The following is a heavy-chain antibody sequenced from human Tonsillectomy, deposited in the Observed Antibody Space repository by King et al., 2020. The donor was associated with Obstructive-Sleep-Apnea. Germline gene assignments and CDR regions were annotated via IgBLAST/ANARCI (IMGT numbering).Heavy chain of an antibody. CDR1: GYTFTSYY. V-gene: IGHV1-46*03. CDR2: INPSGGST. Sequence: VQLVASVAAVKPPGAPVTVSCQASGYTFTSYYMHWVRQAPGQGLEWMGIINPSGGSTSYAQKFQGRVPMTRDTSTSTVYMELSSLRSEDTAVYYCARERSELAPFDYWGQGTLVTVSS. D-gene: IGHD3-3*01. J-gene: IGHJ4*02. CDR3: ARERSELAPFDY.